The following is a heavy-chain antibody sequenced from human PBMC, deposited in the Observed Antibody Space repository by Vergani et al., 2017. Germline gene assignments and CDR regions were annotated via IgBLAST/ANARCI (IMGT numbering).Heavy chain of an antibody. V-gene: IGHV3-30*01. J-gene: IGHJ3*02. CDR2: ISYDGSNK. CDR3: ARVSSGLSIAALDDAFDI. D-gene: IGHD6-6*01. Sequence: VQLLESGGGVVQPGRSLRLSCAASGFTFSSYAMHWVRQAPGKGLEWVAVISYDGSNKYYADSVKGRFTISRDNSKNTLYLQMNSLRAEDTAVYYCARVSSGLSIAALDDAFDIWGQGTMVTVSS. CDR1: GFTFSSYA.